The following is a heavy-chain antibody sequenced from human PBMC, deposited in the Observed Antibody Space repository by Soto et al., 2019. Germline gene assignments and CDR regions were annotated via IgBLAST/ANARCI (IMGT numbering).Heavy chain of an antibody. CDR3: ARDQPGYSYGYGLGY. J-gene: IGHJ4*02. CDR1: GFTFNNYA. D-gene: IGHD5-18*01. Sequence: GSLRLSCAASGFTFNNYAMHWVRQAPGKGLEWVSSISSSSSYIYYADSVKGRFTISRDNAKNSLYLQMNSLRAEDTAVYYCARDQPGYSYGYGLGYWGQGTLVTVSS. V-gene: IGHV3-21*01. CDR2: ISSSSSYI.